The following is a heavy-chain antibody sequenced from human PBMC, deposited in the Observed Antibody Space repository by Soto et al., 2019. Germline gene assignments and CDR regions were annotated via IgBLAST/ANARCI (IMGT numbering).Heavy chain of an antibody. D-gene: IGHD5-12*01. Sequence: EVQLLESGGGLVQPGGALRRSCAASGFTFSSSAMSWVRQAPGKGLEWVSAIRGTNGNTHYAESVKGRLTISRDNSKNTLCLQMNFLRAEDTAVYYCANCTVDTIVTIGWCNWLDPWRQGTLVIVSS. CDR2: IRGTNGNT. V-gene: IGHV3-23*01. CDR1: GFTFSSSA. J-gene: IGHJ5*02. CDR3: ANCTVDTIVTIGWCNWLDP.